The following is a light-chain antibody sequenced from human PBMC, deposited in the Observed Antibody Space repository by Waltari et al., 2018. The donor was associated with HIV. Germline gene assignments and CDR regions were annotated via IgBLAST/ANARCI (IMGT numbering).Light chain of an antibody. CDR2: EVT. CDR1: SCDVGATHY. J-gene: IGLJ2*01. Sequence: QSALTQPRPVSGSPGQSVTLSCTGTSCDVGATHYVSWYQQPPGKAPKLMIYEVTKRPSGIPGRFSASRAGNTASLTVSGLQAEDEADYYCSSYDNNNNYVIFGGGTKLTVL. V-gene: IGLV2-11*01. CDR3: SSYDNNNNYVI.